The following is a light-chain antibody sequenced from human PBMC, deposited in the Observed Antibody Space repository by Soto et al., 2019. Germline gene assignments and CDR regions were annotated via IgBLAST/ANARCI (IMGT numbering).Light chain of an antibody. Sequence: EIVLTRSPATLSLSPGERATLSCRASQSVSTNLAWYQQRPGQAPRLLIYDASNRATGIPARFSGSGSGTDFTLTITSLESADFAVYYCQQRSNWPKYTFGQGTKLEIK. CDR3: QQRSNWPKYT. V-gene: IGKV3-11*01. J-gene: IGKJ2*01. CDR1: QSVSTN. CDR2: DAS.